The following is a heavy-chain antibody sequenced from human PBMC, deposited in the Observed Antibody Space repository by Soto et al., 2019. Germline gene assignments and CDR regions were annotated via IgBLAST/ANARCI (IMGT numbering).Heavy chain of an antibody. CDR2: IYYSGST. Sequence: KPSETLSLTCTVSGGSISSGDYYWSWIRQPPGKGLEWIGYIYYSGSTYYNPSLKSRVTISVDTSKNQFSLKLSSVTAADTAVYYCARAPYYDILTGYAPYGMDVWGQGTTVTV. CDR1: GGSISSGDYY. CDR3: ARAPYYDILTGYAPYGMDV. J-gene: IGHJ6*02. V-gene: IGHV4-30-4*01. D-gene: IGHD3-9*01.